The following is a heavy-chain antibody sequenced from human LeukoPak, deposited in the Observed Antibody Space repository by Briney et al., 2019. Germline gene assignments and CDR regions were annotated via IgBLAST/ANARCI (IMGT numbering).Heavy chain of an antibody. CDR2: LWYDGSNK. CDR1: GFTFSSYG. J-gene: IGHJ6*03. D-gene: IGHD6-13*01. Sequence: PGRSLRLSCAASGFTFSSYGMHWVRQAPGKGLEWVAVLWYDGSNKYYADSVKGRFTISRDNSKNTLYLQMNSLRAEDTAVCYCAKAGSESSSWYYYYYYMDVWGKGTTVTVSS. V-gene: IGHV3-33*06. CDR3: AKAGSESSSWYYYYYYMDV.